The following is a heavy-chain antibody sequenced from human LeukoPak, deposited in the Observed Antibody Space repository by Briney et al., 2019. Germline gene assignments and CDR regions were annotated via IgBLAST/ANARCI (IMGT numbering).Heavy chain of an antibody. CDR1: GGTFSSYA. CDR3: ARAVIAAADNYYYYYMDV. Sequence: ASVKVSCKASGGTFSSYAISWVRQAPGQGLEWMGGIIPIFGTANYAQKFQGRVTITTDESTSTAYMELSSLRSEDTAVYYCARAVIAAADNYYYYYMDVWGKGTTVTVSS. CDR2: IIPIFGTA. J-gene: IGHJ6*03. V-gene: IGHV1-69*05. D-gene: IGHD6-13*01.